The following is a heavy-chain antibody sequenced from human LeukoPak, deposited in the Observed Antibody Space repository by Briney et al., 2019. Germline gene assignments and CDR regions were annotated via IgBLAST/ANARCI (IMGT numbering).Heavy chain of an antibody. CDR3: AKGYCSGGICYYFDY. J-gene: IGHJ4*02. Sequence: GGSLRLCCAASGFTFSSYAMSWVRQAPGKGLEWVSAISGSGGSTYYADSVKGRFTISRDNSKNTLYLQMNSLRAEDTAVYYCAKGYCSGGICYYFDYWGQGTLVTVSS. CDR1: GFTFSSYA. D-gene: IGHD2-15*01. V-gene: IGHV3-23*01. CDR2: ISGSGGST.